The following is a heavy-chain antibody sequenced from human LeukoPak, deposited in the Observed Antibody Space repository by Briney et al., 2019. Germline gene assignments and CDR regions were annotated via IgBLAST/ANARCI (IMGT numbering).Heavy chain of an antibody. CDR2: INSDGSST. Sequence: GGSLRLSCAASGITFSSYWMHWVRQAPGKGLVWVSRINSDGSSTSYADSVKGRFTISKDNSTNTLYLQMNSLRAEDTAVYYCARGYNYDILTAYYLWGQGTLVTVSS. CDR3: ARGYNYDILTAYYL. J-gene: IGHJ4*02. CDR1: GITFSSYW. D-gene: IGHD3-9*01. V-gene: IGHV3-74*01.